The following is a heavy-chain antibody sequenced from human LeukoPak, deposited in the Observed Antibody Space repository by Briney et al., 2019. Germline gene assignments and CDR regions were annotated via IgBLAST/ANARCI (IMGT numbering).Heavy chain of an antibody. CDR2: ISWNSGSI. Sequence: GGSLRLSCAASGFTFDGYAMHWVRQAPGKGLEWVSGISWNSGSIGYADSVKGRFTISRDNSKNTLYLQMNSLRAEDTAVYYCARAGPIQLWLRGYFDYWGQGTLVTVSS. J-gene: IGHJ4*02. D-gene: IGHD5-18*01. CDR1: GFTFDGYA. V-gene: IGHV3-9*01. CDR3: ARAGPIQLWLRGYFDY.